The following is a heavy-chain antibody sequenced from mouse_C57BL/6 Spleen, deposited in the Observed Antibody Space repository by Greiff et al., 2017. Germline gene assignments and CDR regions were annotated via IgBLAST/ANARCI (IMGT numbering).Heavy chain of an antibody. CDR2: ISSGSSTI. CDR1: GFTFSDYG. CDR3: ARPGGDVEAMDY. V-gene: IGHV5-17*01. J-gene: IGHJ4*01. D-gene: IGHD3-3*01. Sequence: EVKLVESGGGLVKPGGSLKLSCAASGFTFSDYGMHWVRQAPEKGLEWVAYISSGSSTIYYADTVKGRFTISRDNAKNTLFLQMTSLRSEDTAVYYCARPGGDVEAMDYWGQGTSVTVSS.